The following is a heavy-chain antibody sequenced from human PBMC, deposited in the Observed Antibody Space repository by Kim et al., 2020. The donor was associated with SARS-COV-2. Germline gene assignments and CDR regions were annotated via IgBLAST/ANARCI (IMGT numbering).Heavy chain of an antibody. CDR3: AANIVVVPAAPMWWFDP. CDR1: GFTVSSNY. V-gene: IGHV3-53*01. J-gene: IGHJ5*02. D-gene: IGHD2-2*01. Sequence: GGSLRLSCAASGFTVSSNYMSWVRQAPGKGLEWVSVIYSGGSTYYADSVKGRFTISRDNSKNTLYLQMNSLRAEDTAVYYCAANIVVVPAAPMWWFDPWGQGTLVTVSS. CDR2: IYSGGST.